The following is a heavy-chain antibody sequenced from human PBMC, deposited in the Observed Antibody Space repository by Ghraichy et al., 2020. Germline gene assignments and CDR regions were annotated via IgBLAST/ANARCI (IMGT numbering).Heavy chain of an antibody. CDR1: GFTFSSYT. CDR3: ARGGSGSYPRDDAFDN. V-gene: IGHV3-21*01. Sequence: LSLTCAASGFTFSSYTMTLVRQAPGKGLEWVSSISSSGTYVYYGDSVKGRFTISRDNANQSLFLQMNTLRAEDTAVYYCARGGSGSYPRDDAFDNWGQGTMVTVSS. J-gene: IGHJ3*02. D-gene: IGHD3-10*01. CDR2: ISSSGTYV.